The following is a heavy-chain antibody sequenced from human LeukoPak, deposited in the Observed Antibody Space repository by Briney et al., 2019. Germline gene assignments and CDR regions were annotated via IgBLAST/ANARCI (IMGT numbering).Heavy chain of an antibody. D-gene: IGHD5-18*01. CDR2: TSWNSGSI. Sequence: GRSLRLSCAASGFTFDDYAMHWVRQAPGKGLEWVSGTSWNSGSIGYADSVKGRFTISRDNAKNSLYLQMNSLRAEDTALYYCAKDSGGYSYGYHYFDYWAREPWSPSPQ. J-gene: IGHJ4*02. CDR3: AKDSGGYSYGYHYFDY. CDR1: GFTFDDYA. V-gene: IGHV3-9*01.